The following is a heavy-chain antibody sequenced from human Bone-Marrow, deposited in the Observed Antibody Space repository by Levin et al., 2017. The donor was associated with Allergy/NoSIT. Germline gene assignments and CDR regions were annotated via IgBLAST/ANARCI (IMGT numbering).Heavy chain of an antibody. J-gene: IGHJ4*02. CDR1: GGSISSSSYY. Sequence: SQTLSLTCTVSGGSISSSSYYWGWIRQPPGKGLEWIGSIYYGGSTYYNPSLKSRVTISVDMSKNQFSLKLSSVTAADTAVYYSARQRSVMTAELYYFDYWGQGTLVTVSS. CDR2: IYYGGST. D-gene: IGHD2-21*02. V-gene: IGHV4-39*01. CDR3: ARQRSVMTAELYYFDY.